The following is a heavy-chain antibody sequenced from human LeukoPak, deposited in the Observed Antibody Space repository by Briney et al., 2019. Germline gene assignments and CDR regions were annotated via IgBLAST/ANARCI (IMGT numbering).Heavy chain of an antibody. Sequence: ASVKVSCKASGYTFTGYYMHWVRQAPGQGLEWMGWINPNSGGTNYAQKFQGRVTMTRDTSISTAYMELSRLRSDDTAVYYCARVTGDYELDPFDYWGQGTLVTVSS. J-gene: IGHJ4*02. CDR2: INPNSGGT. V-gene: IGHV1-2*02. CDR3: ARVTGDYELDPFDY. D-gene: IGHD4-17*01. CDR1: GYTFTGYY.